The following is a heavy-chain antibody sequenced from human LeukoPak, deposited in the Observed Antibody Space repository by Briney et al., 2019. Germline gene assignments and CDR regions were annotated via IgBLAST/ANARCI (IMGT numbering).Heavy chain of an antibody. CDR2: ISPGGEIT. J-gene: IGHJ6*03. V-gene: IGHV3-23*01. D-gene: IGHD3-10*01. Sequence: GGTLRLSCAASGFTFSIYGMNWVRQAPGKGLEWVSGISPGGEITYYADSVKGRFTISRDNSKNTLYLQMNSLRAEDTAVYYCAKMSTYGSGSYYLRYYYYYYMDVWGKGTTVTISS. CDR1: GFTFSIYG. CDR3: AKMSTYGSGSYYLRYYYYYYMDV.